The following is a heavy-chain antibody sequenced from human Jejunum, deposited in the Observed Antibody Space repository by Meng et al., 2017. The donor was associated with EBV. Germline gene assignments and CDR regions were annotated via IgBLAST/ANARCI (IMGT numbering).Heavy chain of an antibody. V-gene: IGHV7-4-1*02. CDR2: INTNTGNP. CDR1: GYTFTGYA. CDR3: ARSYYYESSGYYAGDFDY. J-gene: IGHJ4*02. Sequence: QVQLVQSGSELTKPXXSVKVSXKASGYTFTGYAMNWVRQAPGQGLEWMGWINTNTGNPTYAQGFRGPFVFSLDTSVNTAYLQISSVKAEDTAVYYCARSYYYESSGYYAGDFDYWGQGTLVTVSS. D-gene: IGHD3-22*01.